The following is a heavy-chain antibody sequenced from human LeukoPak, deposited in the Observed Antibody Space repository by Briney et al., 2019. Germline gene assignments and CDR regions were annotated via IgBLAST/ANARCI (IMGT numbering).Heavy chain of an antibody. CDR1: GFTVSSNY. D-gene: IGHD6-25*01. CDR2: ISGSGGST. CDR3: AKDLGGAAAGSYFDY. J-gene: IGHJ4*02. Sequence: GGSLRLSCAASGFTVSSNYMSWVRQAPGKGLEWVSAISGSGGSTYYADSVKGRFTISRDNSKNTLYLQMNSLRAEDTAVYYCAKDLGGAAAGSYFDYWGQGTLVTVSS. V-gene: IGHV3-23*01.